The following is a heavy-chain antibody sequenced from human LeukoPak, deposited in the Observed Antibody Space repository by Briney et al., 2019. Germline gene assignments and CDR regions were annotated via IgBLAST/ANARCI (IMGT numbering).Heavy chain of an antibody. CDR3: ARMLRYCTTATCFGHFEF. CDR2: IFYSGAT. CDR1: GFTVTTNY. Sequence: PGGSLRLSCAASGFTVTTNYMTWIRQPPGKGLEWMGTIFYSGATYYNPSLKSRVTMSVDTSKNQFSLKLTSVTAADTAVYFCARMLRYCTTATCFGHFEFWAQGTLVTVSS. D-gene: IGHD2-2*01. J-gene: IGHJ4*02. V-gene: IGHV4-59*04.